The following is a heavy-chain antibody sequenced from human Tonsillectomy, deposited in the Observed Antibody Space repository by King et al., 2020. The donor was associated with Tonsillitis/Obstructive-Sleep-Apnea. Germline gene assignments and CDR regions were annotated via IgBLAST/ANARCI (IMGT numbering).Heavy chain of an antibody. V-gene: IGHV4-34*01. CDR1: GGSFSGYY. D-gene: IGHD3-22*01. J-gene: IGHJ3*01. Sequence: VQLQQWGAGLLKPSETLSLTCAVYGGSFSGYYWSWIRQPPGKGLEWIGEINHSGSTNYNPSLKSRVTISVDTSKNQFSLKLSSVTAADTAVYYCARGDSSGYYYDPPHAFDFWGQGTMAPVSS. CDR3: ARGDSSGYYYDPPHAFDF. CDR2: INHSGST.